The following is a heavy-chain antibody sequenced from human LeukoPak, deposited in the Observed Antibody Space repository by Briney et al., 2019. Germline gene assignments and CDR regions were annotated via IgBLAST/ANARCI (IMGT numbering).Heavy chain of an antibody. J-gene: IGHJ4*02. Sequence: PGGSLRLSCAASGFTFSSYSMNWVRQAPGKGLEWVSSISSSSIYIYYADSVKGRFTISRDNAKNSLYLQMNSLRAEDTAVYYCASGEMYYYDSSGADYWGQGTLVTVSS. CDR1: GFTFSSYS. D-gene: IGHD3-22*01. CDR2: ISSSSIYI. V-gene: IGHV3-21*01. CDR3: ASGEMYYYDSSGADY.